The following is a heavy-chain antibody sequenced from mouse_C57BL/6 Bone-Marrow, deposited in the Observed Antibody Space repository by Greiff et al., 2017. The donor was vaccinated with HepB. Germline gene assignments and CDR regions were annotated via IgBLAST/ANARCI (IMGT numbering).Heavy chain of an antibody. Sequence: EVQLQQSGPELVKPGASVKISCKASGYTFTDYYMNWVKQSHGKSLEWIGDINPNNGGTSYNQKFKGKATLTVDKSSSTAYMELRSLTSEDSAVYYCASLRYYGSSPFAYWGQGTLVTVSA. CDR3: ASLRYYGSSPFAY. J-gene: IGHJ3*01. D-gene: IGHD1-1*01. CDR1: GYTFTDYY. CDR2: INPNNGGT. V-gene: IGHV1-26*01.